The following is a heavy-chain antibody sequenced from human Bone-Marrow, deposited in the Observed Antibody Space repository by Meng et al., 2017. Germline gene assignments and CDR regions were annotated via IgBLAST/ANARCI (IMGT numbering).Heavy chain of an antibody. CDR1: GGSISSSNW. D-gene: IGHD3-22*01. V-gene: IGHV4-4*02. J-gene: IGHJ4*02. Sequence: SETLSLTCAVSGGSISSSNWWSWVRQPPGKGLEWIGSIYHSGSTYYNPSLKSRVTISVDTSKNQFSLKLSSVTAADTAVYYCARANYYDSSGYYFDYWGQGTLVTVSS. CDR3: ARANYYDSSGYYFDY. CDR2: IYHSGST.